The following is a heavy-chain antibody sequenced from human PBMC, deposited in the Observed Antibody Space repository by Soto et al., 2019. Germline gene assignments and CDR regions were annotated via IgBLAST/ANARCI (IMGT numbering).Heavy chain of an antibody. V-gene: IGHV3-30-3*01. Sequence: QVQLVESGGDVVQPGRSLRLSCSASGFTFSSYSVHWVRQAPGKGLEWLAFMSYDGSTKYYADSVKGRFTVSRDNSKNTLYLQMDRLRTEGTAVYYCARDAYDDPPGYFQHWGQGTLLTVSS. CDR1: GFTFSSYS. D-gene: IGHD3-22*01. CDR3: ARDAYDDPPGYFQH. J-gene: IGHJ1*01. CDR2: MSYDGSTK.